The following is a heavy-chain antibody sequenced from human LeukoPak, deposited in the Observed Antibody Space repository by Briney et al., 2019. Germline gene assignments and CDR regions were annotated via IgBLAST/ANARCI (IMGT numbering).Heavy chain of an antibody. D-gene: IGHD6-13*01. CDR3: VREQMSAPIDY. J-gene: IGHJ4*02. V-gene: IGHV3-48*01. CDR2: CSGSGSPV. Sequence: GPLRLSCAVSEFSFRKFGMNWVRQATGHGLDWVSYCSGSGSPVHYADSEKGRFTIYRDNDKSSLYLQMKILRVEDRADCCCVREQMSAPIDYWGQGTLVTVSS. CDR1: EFSFRKFG.